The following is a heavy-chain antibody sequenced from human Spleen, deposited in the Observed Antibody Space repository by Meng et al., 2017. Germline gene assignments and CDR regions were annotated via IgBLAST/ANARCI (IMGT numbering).Heavy chain of an antibody. J-gene: IGHJ4*02. CDR1: GYTFPDYW. Sequence: ASAQVSCKASGYTFPDYWLHWVRRAPGQGLEWMGRINPKSGDTHYAQRFQGRVTMTGDTSISTAYMELSGLRSDDTAMYYCARDEDISAAGKLFGNYWGRGTLVTVSS. V-gene: IGHV1-2*06. CDR2: INPKSGDT. D-gene: IGHD6-13*01. CDR3: ARDEDISAAGKLFGNY.